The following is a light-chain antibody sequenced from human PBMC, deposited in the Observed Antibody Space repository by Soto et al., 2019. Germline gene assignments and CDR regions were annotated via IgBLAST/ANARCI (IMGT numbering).Light chain of an antibody. Sequence: IGMTQSPATLSVSPGERATFSCRASQNIRTNLAWYQQKPDQAPRLLIYDASNRATGIPARFSGSGSGTDFTLTISSLEPEDFAVYYCQQRSNWPPWTFGQGTKVDIK. CDR2: DAS. CDR1: QNIRTN. J-gene: IGKJ1*01. CDR3: QQRSNWPPWT. V-gene: IGKV3-11*01.